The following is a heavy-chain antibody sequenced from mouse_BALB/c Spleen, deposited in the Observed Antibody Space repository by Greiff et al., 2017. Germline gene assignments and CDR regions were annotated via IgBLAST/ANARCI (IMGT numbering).Heavy chain of an antibody. J-gene: IGHJ2*01. Sequence: VQLQQSGAELVRPGVSVKISCKGSGYTFTDYAMHWVKQSHAKSLEWIGVISTYYGDASYNQKFKGKATMTVDKSSSTAYMELARLTSEDSAIYYCARRGTFYFDYWGQGTTLTVSS. CDR1: GYTFTDYA. CDR2: ISTYYGDA. V-gene: IGHV1S137*01. D-gene: IGHD3-3*01. CDR3: ARRGTFYFDY.